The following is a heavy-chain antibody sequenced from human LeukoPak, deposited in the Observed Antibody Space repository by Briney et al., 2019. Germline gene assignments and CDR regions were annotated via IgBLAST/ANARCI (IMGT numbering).Heavy chain of an antibody. CDR3: ARGSPTLNIDY. V-gene: IGHV3-21*01. J-gene: IGHJ4*02. CDR2: ISSSSSYI. D-gene: IGHD1-26*01. CDR1: GFTFSSYS. Sequence: PGGSLRLSCAASGFTFSSYSMNWVRQAPGKGLEWVSSISSSSSYIYYADSVKGRFTISRANAKNSLYLQMNSLRAEDTAVYYCARGSPTLNIDYWGQGTLVTVSS.